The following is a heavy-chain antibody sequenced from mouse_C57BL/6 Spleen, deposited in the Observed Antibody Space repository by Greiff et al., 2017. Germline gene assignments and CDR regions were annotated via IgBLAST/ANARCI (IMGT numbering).Heavy chain of an antibody. CDR3: ARNSNFDY. Sequence: VQLQQPGAELVMPGASVKLSCKASGYTFTSYWMHWVKQRPGPGLEWIGEIDPSDSYTNYNQKFKGKSTLTVDKSSSTAYMQLSSLTSGDTAVYYCARNSNFDYWGPGTTRTVSS. D-gene: IGHD2-5*01. CDR1: GYTFTSYW. CDR2: IDPSDSYT. J-gene: IGHJ2*01. V-gene: IGHV1-69*01.